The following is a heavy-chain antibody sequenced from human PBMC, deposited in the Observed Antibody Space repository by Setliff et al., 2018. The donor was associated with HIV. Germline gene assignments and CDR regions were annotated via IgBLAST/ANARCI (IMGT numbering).Heavy chain of an antibody. CDR1: GFTFEDYG. J-gene: IGHJ3*02. D-gene: IGHD6-19*01. CDR3: VRDKWLVPDTFDI. V-gene: IGHV3-20*01. Sequence: PGGSLRLSCAVSGFTFEDYGMSWVRQAPGKGLEWVSGINWNGGSTGYVDSVKGRFTISRDNAKNSLYLQMNSLRAEDMALYHCVRDKWLVPDTFDIWGQGTMVTVSS. CDR2: INWNGGST.